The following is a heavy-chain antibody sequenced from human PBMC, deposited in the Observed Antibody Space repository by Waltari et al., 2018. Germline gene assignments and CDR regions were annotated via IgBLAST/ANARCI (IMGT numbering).Heavy chain of an antibody. D-gene: IGHD2-8*02. CDR2: ITYDGKHK. CDR1: GFSFSGFS. J-gene: IGHJ4*02. V-gene: IGHV3-30*03. Sequence: QVQLVESGGGVVQPGKSLRLSCSASGFSFSGFSMHGVRQAPGKGLEWVAVITYDGKHKDYADAVKGRFTISRDNSKNTVYLQMNILRLQDTAVYYCASDPSRLSTPGGYFDNWGQGTLVTVSS. CDR3: ASDPSRLSTPGGYFDN.